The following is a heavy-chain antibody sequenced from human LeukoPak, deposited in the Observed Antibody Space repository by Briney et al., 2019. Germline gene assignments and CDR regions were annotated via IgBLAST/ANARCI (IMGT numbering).Heavy chain of an antibody. Sequence: SGGSLRLSCAASGFTFSSYAMNWVRQAPGKGLEWVSAITGSGGRTYYADSVKGRFTISRDNSKNTLYLQMNSLRAEDTAVYYCAKEGRDGSGSYYNSYYYYMDAWGKGTTVTVSS. V-gene: IGHV3-23*01. J-gene: IGHJ6*03. CDR2: ITGSGGRT. CDR3: AKEGRDGSGSYYNSYYYYMDA. D-gene: IGHD3-10*01. CDR1: GFTFSSYA.